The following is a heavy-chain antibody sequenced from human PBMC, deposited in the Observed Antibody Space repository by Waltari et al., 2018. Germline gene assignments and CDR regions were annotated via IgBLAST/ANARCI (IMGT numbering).Heavy chain of an antibody. J-gene: IGHJ4*02. CDR3: TREDQGQPGGY. CDR1: GFTFSSYA. D-gene: IGHD2-2*01. CDR2: ISYDGSNK. Sequence: QVQLVESGGGVVQPGRSLRLSCAASGFTFSSYAMHWVRQAPGKGLEWVAVISYDGSNKYYADSVKGRFTISRDNSKNTLNLQMNSRRAEDTAVYYCTREDQGQPGGYWGQGTLVTVSS. V-gene: IGHV3-30*07.